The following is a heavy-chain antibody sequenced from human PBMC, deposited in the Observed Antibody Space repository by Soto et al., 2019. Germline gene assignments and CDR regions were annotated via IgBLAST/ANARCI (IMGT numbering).Heavy chain of an antibody. J-gene: IGHJ4*02. CDR3: ARQNSGSFEL. Sequence: GGSLRLSCAASGFTFSSYSMNWVRQAPGKGLEWVSYISSSSSTIYYADSVKGRFTISRDNAKNSLYLQMNSLRAEDTAVYYCARQNSGSFELWGQGTLVTVSS. CDR1: GFTFSSYS. CDR2: ISSSSSTI. V-gene: IGHV3-48*04. D-gene: IGHD1-26*01.